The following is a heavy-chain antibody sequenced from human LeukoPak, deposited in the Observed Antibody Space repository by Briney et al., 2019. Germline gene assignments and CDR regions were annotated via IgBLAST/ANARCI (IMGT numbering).Heavy chain of an antibody. V-gene: IGHV3-23*01. Sequence: GGSLRLSCAASGFTFSSYAMSWVRQAPGKGLEWVSGITGSGGSTYYADSVKGRFTISRDNSKNTLYLQMNSLRAEDTAVYYCAKDLVEGFRGLIITGDYWGQGTLVTVSS. D-gene: IGHD3-10*01. CDR2: ITGSGGST. J-gene: IGHJ4*02. CDR1: GFTFSSYA. CDR3: AKDLVEGFRGLIITGDY.